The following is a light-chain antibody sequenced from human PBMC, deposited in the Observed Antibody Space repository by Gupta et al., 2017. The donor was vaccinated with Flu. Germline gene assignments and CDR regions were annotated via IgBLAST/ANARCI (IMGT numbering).Light chain of an antibody. Sequence: QSALTQPRPVSGSPGQSVTISCTGTSRDVGGYKYVSWYRQNAGTAPKLMIYNINKRPSGVPDRFSGSKSGTTASLTISGLQAEDEADYYCCSYEGSGHSLVFGTGTRLTVL. V-gene: IGLV2-11*01. J-gene: IGLJ1*01. CDR2: NIN. CDR3: CSYEGSGHSLV. CDR1: SRDVGGYKY.